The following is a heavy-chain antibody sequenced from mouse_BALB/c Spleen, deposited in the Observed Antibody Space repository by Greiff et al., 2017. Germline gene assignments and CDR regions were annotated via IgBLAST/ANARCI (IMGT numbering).Heavy chain of an antibody. D-gene: IGHD1-1*01. Sequence: EVQLQESGAELVKPGASVKLSCTASGFNIKDTYMHWVKQRPEQGLEWIGRIDPANGNTKYDPKFQGKATITADTSSNTAYLQLSSLTSEDTAVYYCADYYGSSYYFDYWGQGTTLTVSS. CDR2: IDPANGNT. CDR1: GFNIKDTY. V-gene: IGHV14-3*02. CDR3: ADYYGSSYYFDY. J-gene: IGHJ2*01.